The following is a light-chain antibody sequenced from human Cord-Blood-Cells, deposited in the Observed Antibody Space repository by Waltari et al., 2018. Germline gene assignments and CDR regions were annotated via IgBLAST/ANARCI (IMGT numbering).Light chain of an antibody. J-gene: IGKJ1*01. CDR1: QGSRND. CDR2: AAS. Sequence: AIQMTQSPSSLSASVGDRVTITCRASQGSRNDLGWYQQKPGKAPKLLIYAASILQSGVPARFSGSGSGTDFTLTISSLQPEDFATYYCLQDYNYPPTFGQGTKVEIK. CDR3: LQDYNYPPT. V-gene: IGKV1-6*01.